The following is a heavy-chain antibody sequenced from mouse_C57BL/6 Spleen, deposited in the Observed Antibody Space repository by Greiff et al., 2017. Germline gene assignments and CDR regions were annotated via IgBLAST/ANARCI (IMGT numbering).Heavy chain of an antibody. CDR2: INPNNGGT. CDR3: ARLVPHTYYFDY. Sequence: EVQLQQSGPELVKPGASVKMSCKASGYTFTDYNMHWVKQSHGKSLEWIGYINPNNGGTSYNQKFKGKATLTVNKSSSTAYMERRSLTSEDSAVYYCARLVPHTYYFDYWGQGTTLTVSS. J-gene: IGHJ2*01. V-gene: IGHV1-22*01. CDR1: GYTFTDYN.